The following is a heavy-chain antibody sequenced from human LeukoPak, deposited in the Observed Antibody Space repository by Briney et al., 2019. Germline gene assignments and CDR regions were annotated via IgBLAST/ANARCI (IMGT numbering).Heavy chain of an antibody. J-gene: IGHJ4*02. D-gene: IGHD4-23*01. Sequence: PGGSLRLSCAASGFTFSSYWMNWVRQAPGKGLVWVSRIASDGSSTTYADSVEGRFSISRGNAKNTLYLQMNSLRVEDTAVYYCARGRPHGNDYWGQGTLVTVSS. V-gene: IGHV3-74*01. CDR3: ARGRPHGNDY. CDR1: GFTFSSYW. CDR2: IASDGSST.